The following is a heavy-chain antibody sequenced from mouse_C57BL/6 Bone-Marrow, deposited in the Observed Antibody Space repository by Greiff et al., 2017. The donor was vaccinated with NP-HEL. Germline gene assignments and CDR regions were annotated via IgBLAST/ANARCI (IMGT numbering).Heavy chain of an antibody. CDR1: GYTFTSYW. D-gene: IGHD2-4*01. CDR2: IDPSDSYT. CDR3: ARSDDYDDY. V-gene: IGHV1-59*01. Sequence: QVQLQQPGAELVRPGTSVKLSCKASGYTFTSYWMHWVKQRPGQGLEWIGVIDPSDSYTNYNQKFKGKATLTVDTSSSTAYMQLSSLTSEDSAVYYCARSDDYDDYWGKGTTLTVSS. J-gene: IGHJ2*01.